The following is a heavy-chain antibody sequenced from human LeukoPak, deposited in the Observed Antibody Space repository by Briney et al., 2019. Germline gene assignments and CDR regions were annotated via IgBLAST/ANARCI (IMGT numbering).Heavy chain of an antibody. CDR1: GYTLTELS. CDR3: ATLWFGELSFGY. Sequence: ASVKVSCKVSGYTLTELSMHWVRQAPGTGLEWMGGFDPEDGETIYAQKFQGRVTMTEDTSTDTAYMELSSLRSEDTAVYYCATLWFGELSFGYWGQGTLVTVSS. CDR2: FDPEDGET. V-gene: IGHV1-24*01. J-gene: IGHJ4*02. D-gene: IGHD3-10*01.